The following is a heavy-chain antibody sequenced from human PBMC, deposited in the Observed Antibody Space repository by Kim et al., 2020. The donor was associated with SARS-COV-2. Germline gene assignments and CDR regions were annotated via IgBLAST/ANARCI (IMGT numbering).Heavy chain of an antibody. Sequence: ASVKVSCKASTDTFASHDINWVRQAPGQRLEWMGWISAYSGNTKYAQKLQGRVTMTTDTSTSTAYMELRSLRSDDMAVYYCAGGSSWPLSGMDVWGQGTTITVSS. J-gene: IGHJ6*02. D-gene: IGHD2-2*01. CDR3: AGGSSWPLSGMDV. CDR2: ISAYSGNT. CDR1: TDTFASHD. V-gene: IGHV1-18*03.